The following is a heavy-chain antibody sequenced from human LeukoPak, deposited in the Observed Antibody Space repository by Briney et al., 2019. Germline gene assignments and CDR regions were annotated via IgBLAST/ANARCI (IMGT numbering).Heavy chain of an antibody. J-gene: IGHJ4*02. V-gene: IGHV3-33*01. CDR2: IRYDGSNK. D-gene: IGHD5-18*01. CDR1: GFTFSSHG. Sequence: GGSLRLSCAASGFTFSSHGMHWVRQAPGKGLEWVAVIRYDGSNKYYADSVKGRFTISRDNSRNTLYLQMNSLRAEDTAVYYCARGNGYSYGYLDYWGQGTLVTVSS. CDR3: ARGNGYSYGYLDY.